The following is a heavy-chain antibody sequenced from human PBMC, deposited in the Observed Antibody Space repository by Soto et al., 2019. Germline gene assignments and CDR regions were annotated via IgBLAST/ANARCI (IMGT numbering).Heavy chain of an antibody. J-gene: IGHJ4*02. CDR1: GIAFNKYA. D-gene: IGHD3-9*01. V-gene: IGHV3-23*01. CDR2: IDLGGGST. Sequence: GGSLRLSCAASGIAFNKYAMSWVRQAPGKGLEWVSTIDLGGGSTYYTDSVKGRFTISRDNSKNTLYLQMNSLRVEDTAKYYCAKGASVAMTGPLANWGQGTLVTVSS. CDR3: AKGASVAMTGPLAN.